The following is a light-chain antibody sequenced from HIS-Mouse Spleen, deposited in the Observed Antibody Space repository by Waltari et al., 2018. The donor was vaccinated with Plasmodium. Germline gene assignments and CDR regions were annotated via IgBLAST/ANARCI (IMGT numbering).Light chain of an antibody. CDR3: NSRDSSGTHGV. V-gene: IGLV3-19*01. CDR2: GKN. Sequence: SSELTQDPAVSVALGQTARITCQGDSLRRYYASWYQQKPGQAPVLVIYGKNNRPSGIPDRFSGSSSGNTASLTITGAQAEDEADYYCNSRDSSGTHGVFGGGTKLTVL. J-gene: IGLJ2*01. CDR1: SLRRYY.